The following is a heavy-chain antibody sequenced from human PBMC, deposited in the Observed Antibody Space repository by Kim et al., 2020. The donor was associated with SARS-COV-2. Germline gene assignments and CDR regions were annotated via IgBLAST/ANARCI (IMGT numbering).Heavy chain of an antibody. J-gene: IGHJ6*01. D-gene: IGHD3-10*01. CDR2: ISYDGSNK. V-gene: IGHV3-30*04. CDR3: ARQYYGSGSYYNVMDV. CDR1: GFTFSSYA. Sequence: GGSLRLSCAASGFTFSSYAMHWVRQAPGKGLEWVAVISYDGSNKYYADSVKGRFTISRDNSKNTLYLQMNSLRAEDTAVYYCARQYYGSGSYYNVMDVWG.